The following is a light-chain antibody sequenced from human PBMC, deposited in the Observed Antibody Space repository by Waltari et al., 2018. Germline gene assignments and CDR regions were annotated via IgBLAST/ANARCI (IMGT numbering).Light chain of an antibody. CDR3: AVWDDSLKSWV. CDR1: SSNIGTHS. Sequence: QTVLTQSPSASGTPGQRVTFSCSGSSSNIGTHSVKWFHQVPGPTPNLLIYRDYKRPSGVPDRFSASKSGTSASLAISGLQSEDEADYYCAVWDDSLKSWVFGGGTKLTVL. CDR2: RDY. V-gene: IGLV1-44*01. J-gene: IGLJ3*02.